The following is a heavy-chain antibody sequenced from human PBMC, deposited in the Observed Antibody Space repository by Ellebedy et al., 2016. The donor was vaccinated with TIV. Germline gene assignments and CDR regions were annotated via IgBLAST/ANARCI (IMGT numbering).Heavy chain of an antibody. CDR2: IIPIFGTA. J-gene: IGHJ6*02. Sequence: SVKVSCXASGYTFTGYYMHWVRQAPGQGLEWMGGIIPIFGTANYAQKFQGRVTITADKSTSTAYMELSSLRSEDTAVYYCARVPIVVVPAAMSRASAYYYGMDVWGQGTTVTVSS. CDR3: ARVPIVVVPAAMSRASAYYYGMDV. V-gene: IGHV1-69*06. CDR1: GYTFTGYY. D-gene: IGHD2-2*01.